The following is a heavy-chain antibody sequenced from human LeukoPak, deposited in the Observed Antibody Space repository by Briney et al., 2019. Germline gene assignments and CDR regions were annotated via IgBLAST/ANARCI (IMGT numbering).Heavy chain of an antibody. V-gene: IGHV3-13*01. CDR3: ARAGYSSSWYSRYFDL. CDR2: IGTAGEI. CDR1: GFTFSSYD. Sequence: GGSLRLSCAASGFTFSSYDMHWVRQATGKGLEWVSAIGTAGEIYYPGSVKGRFTISRENAKNSLYLQMNSLRAGDTAVYYCARAGYSSSWYSRYFDLWGRGTLVTVSS. D-gene: IGHD6-13*01. J-gene: IGHJ2*01.